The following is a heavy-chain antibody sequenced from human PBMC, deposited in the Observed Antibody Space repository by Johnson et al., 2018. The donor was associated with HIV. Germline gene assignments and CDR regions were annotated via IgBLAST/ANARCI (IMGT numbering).Heavy chain of an antibody. CDR1: GFTFSDYY. Sequence: QVQLVESGGGLVKPGGSLRLSCAASGFTFSDYYMSWIRQAPGKGLEWVSYISSSGSTIYYADSVKGRFTISRANAKNSLYLQMNSLKAEDTAVYYSAREHSSGWSGADAFDIWGQGTMVTVSS. CDR2: ISSSGSTI. V-gene: IGHV3-11*04. CDR3: AREHSSGWSGADAFDI. J-gene: IGHJ3*02. D-gene: IGHD6-19*01.